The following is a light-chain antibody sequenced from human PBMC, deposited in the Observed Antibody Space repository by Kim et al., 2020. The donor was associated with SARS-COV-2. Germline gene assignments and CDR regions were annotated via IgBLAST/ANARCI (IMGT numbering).Light chain of an antibody. CDR3: QQRSGWPP. CDR2: DVS. Sequence: SLSPGESATLSCRASQSISNYLAWYQQKAGQAPRLLIYDVSNRATGIPARFSGRGSGTDFTLTISSLGPEDSAVYYCQQRSGWPPFGQGTRLEIK. V-gene: IGKV3-11*01. CDR1: QSISNY. J-gene: IGKJ5*01.